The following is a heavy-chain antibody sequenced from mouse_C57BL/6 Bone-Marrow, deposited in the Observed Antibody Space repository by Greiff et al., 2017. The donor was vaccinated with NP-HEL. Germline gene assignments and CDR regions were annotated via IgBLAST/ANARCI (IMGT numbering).Heavy chain of an antibody. Sequence: VKLQESGAELVKPGASVKISCKASGYAFSSYWMNWVKQRPGKGLEWIGQIYPGDGDTNYNGKFKGKATLTADKSSSTAYMQLSSLTSEDSAVYFCARSGLGRLYYFDYWGQGTTLTVSS. J-gene: IGHJ2*01. CDR1: GYAFSSYW. CDR3: ARSGLGRLYYFDY. CDR2: IYPGDGDT. V-gene: IGHV1-80*01. D-gene: IGHD4-1*01.